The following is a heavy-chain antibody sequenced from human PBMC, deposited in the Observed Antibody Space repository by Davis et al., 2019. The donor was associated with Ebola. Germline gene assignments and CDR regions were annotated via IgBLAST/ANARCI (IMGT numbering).Heavy chain of an antibody. J-gene: IGHJ4*02. V-gene: IGHV3-64*01. Sequence: GGSLRLSCAASGFTFSSFAMHWVRQAPGKGLEYVSGISSNGGGTYYANAVKGRFTISRDNSKNTLYLQMGSLRAEDTAVYYCARHRTLFGVVIAFDYWGQGTLVTVSS. D-gene: IGHD3-3*01. CDR1: GFTFSSFA. CDR2: ISSNGGGT. CDR3: ARHRTLFGVVIAFDY.